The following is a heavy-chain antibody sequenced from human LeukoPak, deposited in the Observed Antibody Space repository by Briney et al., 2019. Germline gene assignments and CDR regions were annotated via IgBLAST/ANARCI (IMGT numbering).Heavy chain of an antibody. J-gene: IGHJ5*02. CDR3: AAVQLKLYSGSYQNWFDP. CDR1: GYTFTSYD. D-gene: IGHD1-26*01. V-gene: IGHV1-8*01. CDR2: MNPNSGNT. Sequence: ASVKASCKASGYTFTSYDINWVRQATGQGPESMGWMNPNSGNTGYAQKFQGRVTMTRNTSIRTAYMELSSLRSEDTAVYYCAAVQLKLYSGSYQNWFDPWGQGTLVTVSS.